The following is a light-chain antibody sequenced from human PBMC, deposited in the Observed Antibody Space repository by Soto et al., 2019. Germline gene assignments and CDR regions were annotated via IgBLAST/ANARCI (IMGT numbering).Light chain of an antibody. CDR3: AVWDDSVFGKI. V-gene: IGLV2-8*01. CDR2: EVT. J-gene: IGLJ2*01. CDR1: SSDVGGYDY. Sequence: QSALTQPPSASGSPGQSVTISCTGTSSDVGGYDYVSWYQQHPGKAPKLMIYEVTIRPSGVSDRFSGSKSGNTASLTVSGLQAEDEADYYCAVWDDSVFGKIFGGGTKVTVL.